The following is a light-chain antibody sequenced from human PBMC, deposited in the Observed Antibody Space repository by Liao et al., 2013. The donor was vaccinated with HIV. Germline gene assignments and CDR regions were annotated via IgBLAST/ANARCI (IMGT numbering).Light chain of an antibody. CDR2: QDS. Sequence: SYELTQPPSVSVSPGQTASITCSGDKLGDKYACWYQQKPGQSPVLVIYQDSKRPSGIPERFSGSNSGNTATLTIARVEAGDEADYYCQVWDSSLYYVFGTGTKVTVL. J-gene: IGLJ1*01. CDR1: KLGDKY. CDR3: QVWDSSLYYV. V-gene: IGLV3-1*01.